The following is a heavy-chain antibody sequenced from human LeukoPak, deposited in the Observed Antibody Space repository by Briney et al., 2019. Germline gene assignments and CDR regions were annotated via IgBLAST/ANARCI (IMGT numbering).Heavy chain of an antibody. D-gene: IGHD3-10*01. J-gene: IGHJ3*02. CDR1: GLTFSSYA. V-gene: IGHV3-23*01. CDR2: ISGSGGST. Sequence: PGGSLRLSCAASGLTFSSYAMSWVRQAPGKGLEWVSAISGSGGSTYYADSVKGRFTISRDNSKNTLYLQMNSLRAEDTAVYYCAKSIRGLLWFGEPAFDAFDIWGQGTMVTVSS. CDR3: AKSIRGLLWFGEPAFDAFDI.